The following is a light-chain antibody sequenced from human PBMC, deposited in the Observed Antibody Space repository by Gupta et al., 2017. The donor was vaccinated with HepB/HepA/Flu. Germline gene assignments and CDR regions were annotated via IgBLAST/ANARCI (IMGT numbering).Light chain of an antibody. Sequence: QSALTQPASVPGSPGQSITISCTGTSSDVGAYEYVSWYQQHPGKAPKLIIKDVTDRPSGISNRFSGSKSGNTASLTIAGLQAEDEADYYGSSYAITSTYVFGTGTEVTVV. CDR2: DVT. J-gene: IGLJ1*01. CDR1: SSDVGAYEY. CDR3: SSYAITSTYV. V-gene: IGLV2-14*03.